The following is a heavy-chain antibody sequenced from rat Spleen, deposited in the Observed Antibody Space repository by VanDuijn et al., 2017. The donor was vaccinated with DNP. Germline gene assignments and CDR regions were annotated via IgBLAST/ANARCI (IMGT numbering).Heavy chain of an antibody. CDR3: AIQLGVFDY. CDR1: GHSITNSYR. Sequence: EVQLQESGPGLVKPSQSLSLTCSVTGHSITNSYRWNWIRRFPGNRLEWMGYINSAGRTYYNPSLKGRFSITRDTSKNHFFLQVNSVRNEDTATYYCAIQLGVFDYWGQGVMVTVSS. V-gene: IGHV3-3*01. D-gene: IGHD5-1*01. J-gene: IGHJ2*01. CDR2: INSAGRT.